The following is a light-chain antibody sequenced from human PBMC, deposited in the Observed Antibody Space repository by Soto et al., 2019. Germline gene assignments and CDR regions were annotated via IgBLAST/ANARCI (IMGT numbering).Light chain of an antibody. V-gene: IGKV3-15*01. J-gene: IGKJ2*01. CDR3: QQYYSWPPAT. CDR1: QTISSK. CDR2: DAS. Sequence: EIVMTQSPATLSVSPGEIVTLSCRASQTISSKLAWYQQQPGQAPRLLINDASTRAAGVPARFSGSGSGTEFTLTISSLQSEDFAVYYCQQYYSWPPATFGQGTKLEIK.